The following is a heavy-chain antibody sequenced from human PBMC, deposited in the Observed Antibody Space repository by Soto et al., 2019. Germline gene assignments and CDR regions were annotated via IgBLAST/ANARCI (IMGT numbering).Heavy chain of an antibody. CDR3: ARQVSGYCISTNCHQRSYS. V-gene: IGHV4-34*01. J-gene: IGHJ4*02. Sequence: SETLSLTCAVYGGSFSGYYWTWIRQPPGKGLEWIGEINHSGSTNYNPSLKSRVTISVDTSKNQFSLKLSSVTAADTAVYYCARQVSGYCISTNCHQRSYSWGQGTLVTVSA. CDR2: INHSGST. CDR1: GGSFSGYY. D-gene: IGHD2-2*03.